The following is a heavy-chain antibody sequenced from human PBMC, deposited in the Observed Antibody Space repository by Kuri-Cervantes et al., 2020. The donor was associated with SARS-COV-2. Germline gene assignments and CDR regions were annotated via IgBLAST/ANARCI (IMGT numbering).Heavy chain of an antibody. Sequence: ESLKISCTVSGGSISGYYWSWIRQPPGKGLEWIGYIYYSGSTNYNPSLKSRVTISVDTSKNQFSLKLSSVTAADTAVYYCAGEQWLGPFDYWGQGTLVTVSS. J-gene: IGHJ4*02. V-gene: IGHV4-59*01. CDR1: GGSISGYY. CDR3: AGEQWLGPFDY. CDR2: IYYSGST. D-gene: IGHD6-19*01.